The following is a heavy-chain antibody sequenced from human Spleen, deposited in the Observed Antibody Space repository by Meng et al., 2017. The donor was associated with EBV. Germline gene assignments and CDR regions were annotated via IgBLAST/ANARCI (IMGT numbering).Heavy chain of an antibody. Sequence: QVHLQGSGPGLVKPSGTLSLTCAVSGASIDSSDWWTWVRQAPGKGLEWIGEIHHSGTTNYNPSLESRVTISIDKSDNQFSLKLTSVTAADTAVYYCARGLGGHYPTMEYWGQGTLVTVSS. D-gene: IGHD3-22*01. J-gene: IGHJ4*02. CDR2: IHHSGTT. CDR3: ARGLGGHYPTMEY. CDR1: GASIDSSDW. V-gene: IGHV4-4*02.